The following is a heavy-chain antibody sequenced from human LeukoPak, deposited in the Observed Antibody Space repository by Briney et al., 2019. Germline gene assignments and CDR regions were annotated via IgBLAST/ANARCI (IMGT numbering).Heavy chain of an antibody. D-gene: IGHD3-22*01. V-gene: IGHV4-39*07. CDR1: GGSISSSSYY. CDR2: IYYSGST. Sequence: SETLSLTCTVSGGSISSSSYYWGWIRQPPGKGLEWIGSIYYSGSTYYNPSLKSRVTISVDTSKNQFSLKLSSVTAADTAVYYCAKGRITMIVDDWYFDLWGRGTLVTVSS. J-gene: IGHJ2*01. CDR3: AKGRITMIVDDWYFDL.